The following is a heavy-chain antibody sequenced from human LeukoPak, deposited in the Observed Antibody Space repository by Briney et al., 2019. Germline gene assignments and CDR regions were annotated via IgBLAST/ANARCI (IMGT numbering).Heavy chain of an antibody. D-gene: IGHD3-3*01. CDR3: AMRGRYYDFWSGIVDY. CDR2: IYSGGST. V-gene: IGHV3-66*02. Sequence: GGSLRHSCAASGFTVSNNYMSWVRQAPGKGLEWVSVIYSGGSTYYADSVKGRFTISRDNSKNTLYLQMNSLRAEDTAVYYCAMRGRYYDFWSGIVDYWGQGTLVTVSS. J-gene: IGHJ4*02. CDR1: GFTVSNNY.